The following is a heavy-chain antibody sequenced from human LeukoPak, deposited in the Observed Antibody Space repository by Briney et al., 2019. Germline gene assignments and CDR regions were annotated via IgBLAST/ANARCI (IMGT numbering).Heavy chain of an antibody. D-gene: IGHD2-21*02. CDR3: ARDSCGGGRYDAFDI. V-gene: IGHV3-30*04. CDR1: GFIFSTYA. Sequence: GGSLRLSCTASGFIFSTYAMHWVRQAPGKGLEWLALISFDGSNKYYADSVKGRFTISRDNFKNTLHLQMNSLRPEDTAVYYCARDSCGGGRYDAFDIWGQGTMVTVSS. J-gene: IGHJ3*02. CDR2: ISFDGSNK.